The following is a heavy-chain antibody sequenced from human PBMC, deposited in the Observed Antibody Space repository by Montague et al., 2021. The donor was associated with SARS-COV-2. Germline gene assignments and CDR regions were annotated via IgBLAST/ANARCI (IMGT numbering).Heavy chain of an antibody. CDR1: GASISSRSYY. CDR2: KYYSGST. Sequence: SETLSLTCTVSGASISSRSYYWGWIRQPPGKGLEWIGFKYYSGSTYYNPTLKSRVTISVDTSKNQFSLKLSSVTAADTAVYYCATLPSSITLYGVVEGYYVDDWGQGTLVTVSS. V-gene: IGHV4-39*01. D-gene: IGHD3-3*01. J-gene: IGHJ4*02. CDR3: ATLPSSITLYGVVEGYYVDD.